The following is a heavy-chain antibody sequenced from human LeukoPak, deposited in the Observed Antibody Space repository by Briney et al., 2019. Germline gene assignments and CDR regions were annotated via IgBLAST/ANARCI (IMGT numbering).Heavy chain of an antibody. Sequence: GGSLRLSCAASGFTFNTYAMNWVRQAPGKGLEWVSSISDSSSYIYYADSVKGRFTISRDNAKNSLYLQMNSLRAEDTAVYYCARYYGSGSPPFDYWGQRTLVTVSS. CDR3: ARYYGSGSPPFDY. V-gene: IGHV3-21*01. D-gene: IGHD3-10*01. CDR1: GFTFNTYA. CDR2: ISDSSSYI. J-gene: IGHJ4*02.